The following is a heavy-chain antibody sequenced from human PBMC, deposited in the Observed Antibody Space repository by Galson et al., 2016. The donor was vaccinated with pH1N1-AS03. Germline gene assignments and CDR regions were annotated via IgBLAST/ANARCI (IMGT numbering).Heavy chain of an antibody. D-gene: IGHD5-12*01. J-gene: IGHJ4*02. Sequence: LRLSCAAFGFTFSTYGMHWVRQAPGKGLECVAIISYDGTNKYYADSVQGRFTISRDNSKNTLYLQMNSLRPEDTAVYYCAKTRKRGYSGYSFFEGPLDYWGQGTLVTVSS. CDR1: GFTFSTYG. V-gene: IGHV3-30*18. CDR2: ISYDGTNK. CDR3: AKTRKRGYSGYSFFEGPLDY.